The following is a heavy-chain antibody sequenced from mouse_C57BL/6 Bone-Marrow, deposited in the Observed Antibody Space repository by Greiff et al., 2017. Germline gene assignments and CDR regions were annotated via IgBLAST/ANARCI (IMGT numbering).Heavy chain of an antibody. CDR3: SRGGIEGYYFDY. CDR1: GYTFTDHT. V-gene: IGHV1-78*01. CDR2: IYPRDGST. Sequence: QVQLQQSDAELVKPGASVKISCKVSGYTFTDHTIHWMKQRPEQGLEWIGYIYPRDGSTRSNEKFKGKATLTADKSSSTAYMQLNGLTSEASAVYFCSRGGIEGYYFDYWGQGTTLTVSS. J-gene: IGHJ2*01.